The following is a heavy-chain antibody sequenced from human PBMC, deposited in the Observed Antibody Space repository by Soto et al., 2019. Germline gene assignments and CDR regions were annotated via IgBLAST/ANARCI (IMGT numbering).Heavy chain of an antibody. J-gene: IGHJ6*02. CDR1: GGTFSSYA. CDR3: AREFPTIFGVVTPKDYGMDV. D-gene: IGHD3-3*01. V-gene: IGHV1-69*13. Sequence: GASVKVSCKASGGTFSSYAISWVRQAPGQGLEWMGGTIPIFGTANYAQKFQGRVTITADESTSTAYMELSSLRSEDTAVYYCAREFPTIFGVVTPKDYGMDVWGQGTTVTVS. CDR2: TIPIFGTA.